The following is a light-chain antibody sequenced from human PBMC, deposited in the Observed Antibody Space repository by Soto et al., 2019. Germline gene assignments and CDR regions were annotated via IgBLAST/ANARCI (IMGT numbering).Light chain of an antibody. Sequence: EIVWTQSPATLSLPPGERATLSCRASQSVSSYLAWYQQKPGQAPRLLIYDASNRATGIPARFSGSGSGTDFPLPISSLEPEDFAVYYCQQRSNWLTFGGGTKVEIK. CDR3: QQRSNWLT. J-gene: IGKJ4*01. V-gene: IGKV3-11*01. CDR1: QSVSSY. CDR2: DAS.